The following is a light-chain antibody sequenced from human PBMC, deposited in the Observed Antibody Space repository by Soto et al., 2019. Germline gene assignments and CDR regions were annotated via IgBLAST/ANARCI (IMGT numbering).Light chain of an antibody. CDR1: SSDVGGYNY. J-gene: IGLJ1*01. V-gene: IGLV2-14*03. CDR3: SSYTSTTTRV. CDR2: EVS. Sequence: ARTQPASVSGSPGQSITISCTGTSSDVGGYNYVSWYQQHPGKGPKLMIYEVSNRPSGVSNRFSGSKSGNTATLTISGLQAEDEADYYCSSYTSTTTRVFGTGTKVTAL.